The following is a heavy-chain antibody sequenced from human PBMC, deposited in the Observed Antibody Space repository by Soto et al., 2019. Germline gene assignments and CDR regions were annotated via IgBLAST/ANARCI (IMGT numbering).Heavy chain of an antibody. Sequence: GGSLRLSCAASGFTFCSYALSWVRQAPGKGLEWVSGITGSGVMTYYGDSVRGRFTISRDNSKNTLYLQMNSLRAEDTAVYYCAKDYYDSSGSRYFYALAVWGQGTTVTVSS. J-gene: IGHJ6*02. V-gene: IGHV3-23*01. CDR2: ITGSGVMT. CDR1: GFTFCSYA. D-gene: IGHD3-22*01. CDR3: AKDYYDSSGSRYFYALAV.